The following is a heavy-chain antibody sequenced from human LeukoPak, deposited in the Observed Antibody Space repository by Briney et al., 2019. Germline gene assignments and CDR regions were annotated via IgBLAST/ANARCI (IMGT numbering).Heavy chain of an antibody. CDR1: GGSISSHY. CDR3: ARLPYYDYYMDV. CDR2: IYYSGST. V-gene: IGHV4-59*08. J-gene: IGHJ6*03. Sequence: SETLSLTCTVSGGSISSHYWSWIRQPPGKGLEWIGYIYYSGSTNYNPSLKSRVTISVDTSKNQFSLKLSSVTAADTAVYYCARLPYYDYYMDVWGKGTTVTVSS.